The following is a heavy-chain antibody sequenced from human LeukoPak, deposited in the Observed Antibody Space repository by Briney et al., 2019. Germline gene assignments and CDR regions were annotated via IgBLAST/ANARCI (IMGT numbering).Heavy chain of an antibody. CDR1: GYTFGSDG. CDR3: ARDGPPWSDALHI. CDR2: IATHNGGT. V-gene: IGHV1-18*04. Sequence: ASVKVSCKASGYTFGSDGISWLRQAPGQRPEWMGWIATHNGGTNYAQRFQGRITLTIDRSTSTAYMELTSLSLDDTAVYYCARDGPPWSDALHIWGRGTMVSVSS. J-gene: IGHJ3*02. D-gene: IGHD2-8*02.